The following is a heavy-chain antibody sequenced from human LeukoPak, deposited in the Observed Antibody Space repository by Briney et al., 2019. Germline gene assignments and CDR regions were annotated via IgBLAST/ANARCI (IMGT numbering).Heavy chain of an antibody. CDR3: ARDSTYCSSTSCYYYYYMDV. V-gene: IGHV3-7*01. J-gene: IGHJ6*03. CDR1: GFTFGSYW. D-gene: IGHD2-2*01. CDR2: IKQDGSEK. Sequence: GGSLRLSCAASGFTFGSYWMSWVRQAPGKGLEWVANIKQDGSEKYYVDSVKGRFTISRDNAKNSLYLQMNSLRAEDTAVYYCARDSTYCSSTSCYYYYYMDVWGKGTTVTVSS.